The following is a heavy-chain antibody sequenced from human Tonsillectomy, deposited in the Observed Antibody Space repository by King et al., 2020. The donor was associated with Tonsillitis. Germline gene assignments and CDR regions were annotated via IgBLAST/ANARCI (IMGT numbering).Heavy chain of an antibody. Sequence: VQLVESGGGLVQPGGSLRLSCAASGFTLSSYAMSWVRQASGKGLEWASAISGNGGSTYYADSVKGRFTISRDNSKNTLYLQMNSLRAEDTAVYYWAKERTLRCVWVIAGPGNVDYWGQGALVAVSS. D-gene: IGHD6-19*01. CDR1: GFTLSSYA. CDR3: AKERTLRCVWVIAGPGNVDY. CDR2: ISGNGGST. V-gene: IGHV3-23*04. J-gene: IGHJ4*02.